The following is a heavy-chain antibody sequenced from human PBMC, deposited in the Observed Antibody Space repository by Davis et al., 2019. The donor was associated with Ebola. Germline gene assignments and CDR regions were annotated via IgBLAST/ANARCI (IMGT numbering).Heavy chain of an antibody. Sequence: GGSLRLSCAASGFTFSSYAMNWVRQAPGKGLEWVAVISYDGSNKYYADSVKGRFTISRDNAKNSLYLQMNSLRAEDTAVYYCARDRDIVVGGGYWGQGTLVTVSS. CDR3: ARDRDIVVGGGY. CDR1: GFTFSSYA. D-gene: IGHD2-2*01. V-gene: IGHV3-30*04. J-gene: IGHJ4*02. CDR2: ISYDGSNK.